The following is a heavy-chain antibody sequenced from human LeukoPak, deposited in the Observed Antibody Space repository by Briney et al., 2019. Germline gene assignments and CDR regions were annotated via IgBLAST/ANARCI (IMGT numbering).Heavy chain of an antibody. V-gene: IGHV3-33*01. CDR3: TSFEY. J-gene: IGHJ4*02. CDR1: GFTFSSRG. Sequence: PGGSLRLSCVASGFTFSSRGMHWVRQAPGKGLEWVAVIWHDGSNKYYADSVKGRFTISRDNSKNTLYLEMSSLRAEDTAVYYCTSFEYWGQGTLVTVSS. CDR2: IWHDGSNK.